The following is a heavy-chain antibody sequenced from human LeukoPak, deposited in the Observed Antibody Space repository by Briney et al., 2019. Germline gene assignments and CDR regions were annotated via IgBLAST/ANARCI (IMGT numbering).Heavy chain of an antibody. J-gene: IGHJ4*02. CDR3: ARTSPTSHFDF. D-gene: IGHD3-16*01. CDR1: GFTFNCYS. V-gene: IGHV3-74*01. CDR2: INGDGSRS. Sequence: TGGSLRLFFAACGFTFNCYSMQWLHHSPGKGLVWVSRINGDGSRSNYADSVKGRFTISRDNARNTLYLQMNSLRAEDTALYYCARTSPTSHFDFWGQGTLVTVSS.